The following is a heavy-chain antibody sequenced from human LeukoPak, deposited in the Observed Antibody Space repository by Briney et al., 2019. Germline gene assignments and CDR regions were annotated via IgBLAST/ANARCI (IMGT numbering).Heavy chain of an antibody. Sequence: PGGSLRLSCAASGFTFSSYGMHWVRQAPGKGLEWVAFIRYDGSNKYYADSVKGRFTISRDNSKNTLYLQMNSLRAEDTAVYYCAKDRYSSGWWYAFDIWGQGTMVTVSS. CDR2: IRYDGSNK. V-gene: IGHV3-30*02. CDR3: AKDRYSSGWWYAFDI. CDR1: GFTFSSYG. J-gene: IGHJ3*02. D-gene: IGHD6-19*01.